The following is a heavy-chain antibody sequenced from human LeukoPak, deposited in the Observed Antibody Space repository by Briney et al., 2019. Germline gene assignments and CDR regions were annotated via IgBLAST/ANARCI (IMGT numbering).Heavy chain of an antibody. Sequence: GGSLRLSCAASGFTLSSYWMNWVRQAPGKGLEWVANIKQDGSEKYYVDSVKARFTVSRDNAKNSLYLQMNSLRAEDTAVYYCARDTGYGMDVWGKGTTVTVSS. CDR3: ARDTGYGMDV. CDR2: IKQDGSEK. J-gene: IGHJ6*04. D-gene: IGHD1-14*01. V-gene: IGHV3-7*03. CDR1: GFTLSSYW.